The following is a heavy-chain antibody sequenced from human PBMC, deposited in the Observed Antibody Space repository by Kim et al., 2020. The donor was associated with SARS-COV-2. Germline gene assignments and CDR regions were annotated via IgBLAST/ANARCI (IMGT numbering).Heavy chain of an antibody. Sequence: GGSLRLSCAASGFTFSSYGMHWVRQAPGKGLEWVAVISYDGSNKYYADSVKGRFTISRDNSKNTLYLQMNSLRAEDTAVYYCAKDEYDSSSCSDYWGQGTLVTVSS. J-gene: IGHJ4*02. CDR2: ISYDGSNK. V-gene: IGHV3-30*18. CDR1: GFTFSSYG. CDR3: AKDEYDSSSCSDY. D-gene: IGHD6-13*01.